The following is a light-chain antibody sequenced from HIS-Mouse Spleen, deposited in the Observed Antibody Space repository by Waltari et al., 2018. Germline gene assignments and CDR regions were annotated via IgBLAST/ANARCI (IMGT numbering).Light chain of an antibody. Sequence: SYELTQPPSVSVSPGQTARITCSGGALPKHYAYWYQQKPGQAPVLVIYEDSKRPSGIPEGFSGSSSGTMATLTISGAQVEDEADYYCYSTDSSGNHRVFGGGTKLTVL. J-gene: IGLJ2*01. V-gene: IGLV3-10*01. CDR1: ALPKHY. CDR2: EDS. CDR3: YSTDSSGNHRV.